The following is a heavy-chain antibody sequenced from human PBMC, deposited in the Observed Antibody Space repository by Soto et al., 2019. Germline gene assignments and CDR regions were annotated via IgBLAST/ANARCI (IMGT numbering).Heavy chain of an antibody. D-gene: IGHD1-26*01. V-gene: IGHV4-39*01. CDR2: IYYSGST. Sequence: SETLSLTCTVSGGSVSSSSYYWGWIRQPPGKGLEWIGSIYYSGSTYYNPSLKSRVTISVDTSKNQFSLKLSSVTAADTAVYYCARALHLTDNWFDPWGQGTLVTVSS. J-gene: IGHJ5*02. CDR3: ARALHLTDNWFDP. CDR1: GGSVSSSSYY.